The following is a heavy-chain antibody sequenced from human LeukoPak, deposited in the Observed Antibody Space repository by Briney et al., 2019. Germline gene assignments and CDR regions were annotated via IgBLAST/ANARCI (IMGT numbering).Heavy chain of an antibody. CDR3: ARAPENGAYSSSWYY. J-gene: IGHJ4*02. CDR1: GFTFSDYY. V-gene: IGHV3-11*04. CDR2: ISSSGSTI. D-gene: IGHD6-13*01. Sequence: PGGSLRLSCAASGFTFSDYYMSWIRQAPGKGLEWVSYISSSGSTIYYADSVKGRFTISRDNAKNSLYLQMNSLRAEDTAVYYCARAPENGAYSSSWYYWGQGILVTVSS.